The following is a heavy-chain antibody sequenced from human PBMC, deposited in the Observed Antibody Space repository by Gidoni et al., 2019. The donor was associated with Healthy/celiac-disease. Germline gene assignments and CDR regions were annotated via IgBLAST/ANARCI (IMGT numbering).Heavy chain of an antibody. D-gene: IGHD2-2*01. CDR1: GFTFSSYG. CDR3: ARVGPLVPAALYYYYGMDV. J-gene: IGHJ6*02. CDR2: IWYDGSNK. Sequence: QVQLVESGGGVVQPGRSLRLSCAASGFTFSSYGMHWVRQAPGKGLEWVAVIWYDGSNKYYADSVKGRFTISRDNSKNTLYLQMNSLRAEDTAVYYCARVGPLVPAALYYYYGMDVWGQGTTVTVSS. V-gene: IGHV3-33*01.